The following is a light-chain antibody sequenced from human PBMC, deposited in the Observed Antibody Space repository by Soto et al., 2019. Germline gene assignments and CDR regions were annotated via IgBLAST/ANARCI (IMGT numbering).Light chain of an antibody. CDR1: QSVGSN. CDR2: YAS. CDR3: QQYNNWPPSWT. J-gene: IGKJ1*01. V-gene: IGKV3-15*01. Sequence: EIVMTQSPSTLSVYPGERATLSCRASQSVGSNLAWYQQKPGQAPRLLIYYASTRDTGVPARFSGSGSGTDFTLTISSLQSEDFAVYYCQQYNNWPPSWTFGQG.